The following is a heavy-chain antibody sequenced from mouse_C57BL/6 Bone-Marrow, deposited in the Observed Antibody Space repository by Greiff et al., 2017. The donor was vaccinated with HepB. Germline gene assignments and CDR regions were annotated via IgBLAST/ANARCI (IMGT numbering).Heavy chain of an antibody. D-gene: IGHD1-2*01. CDR1: GYTFTDYN. CDR2: INPNNGGT. CDR3: ARVTTAPFDY. V-gene: IGHV1-18*01. J-gene: IGHJ2*01. Sequence: VHVKQSGPELVKPGASVKIPCKASGYTFTDYNMDWVKQSHGKSLEWIGDINPNNGGTIYNQKFKGKATLTVDKSSSTAYMELRSLTSEDTAVYYCARVTTAPFDYWGQGTTLTVSS.